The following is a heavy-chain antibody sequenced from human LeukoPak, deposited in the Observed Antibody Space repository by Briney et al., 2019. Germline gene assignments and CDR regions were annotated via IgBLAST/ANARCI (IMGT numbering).Heavy chain of an antibody. CDR2: TYPGDSDT. Sequence: GESLKISCKGSGYSFTNYWIGWVRQMPGKGLVWMGITYPGDSDTRYSPSFQGQVTISADKSINTAYLQWSSRKASDTAMYYCTRHWGSGHPADYWGQGTLVTVSS. J-gene: IGHJ4*02. CDR1: GYSFTNYW. D-gene: IGHD3-10*01. CDR3: TRHWGSGHPADY. V-gene: IGHV5-51*01.